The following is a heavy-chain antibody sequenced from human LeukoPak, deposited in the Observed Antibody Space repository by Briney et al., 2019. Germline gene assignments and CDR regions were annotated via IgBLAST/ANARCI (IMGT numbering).Heavy chain of an antibody. CDR2: ISGSGGST. V-gene: IGHV3-23*01. Sequence: PGGSLRLSCAASRFTFSSYGMSWVRQAPGKGLEWVSSISGSGGSTYYADSVKGRFTISRDNSKNTLYLQMNSLRDEDTAVYYCAKSSYYDTSGSYREYYFDYWGQGALVTVSS. J-gene: IGHJ4*02. CDR1: RFTFSSYG. D-gene: IGHD3-22*01. CDR3: AKSSYYDTSGSYREYYFDY.